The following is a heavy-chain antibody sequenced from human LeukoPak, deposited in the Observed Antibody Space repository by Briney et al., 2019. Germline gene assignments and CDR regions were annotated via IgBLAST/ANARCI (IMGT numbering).Heavy chain of an antibody. CDR2: IYPDDSDT. CDR3: VRQRGASGTINHFDP. CDR1: GYSFTTYW. D-gene: IGHD3-10*01. V-gene: IGHV5-51*01. J-gene: IGHJ5*02. Sequence: GESLKISCKTSGYSFTTYWIGCVRQMPGTGLEWVGAIYPDDSDTRYSPSFQGQVVISADRSIRTAYLQWNTLKTSDTAMYCVRQRGASGTINHFDPWGQGTLVTVSS.